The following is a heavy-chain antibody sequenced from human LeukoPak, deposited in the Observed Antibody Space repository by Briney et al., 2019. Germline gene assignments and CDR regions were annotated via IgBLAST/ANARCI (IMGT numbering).Heavy chain of an antibody. J-gene: IGHJ6*03. CDR1: GFTFSSYA. V-gene: IGHV3-30-3*01. CDR3: XRXXGVTTXYXYYMDV. CDR2: ISYDGSNK. D-gene: IGHD4-11*01. Sequence: GGSLRLSCAASGFTFSSYAMHWVRQAPGKGLEWVAVISYDGSNKYYADSXKGRFTISRDNSKNTLYLQMNSLRAEDTAVYYCXRXXGVTTXYXYYMDVWGKGTTVTVSS.